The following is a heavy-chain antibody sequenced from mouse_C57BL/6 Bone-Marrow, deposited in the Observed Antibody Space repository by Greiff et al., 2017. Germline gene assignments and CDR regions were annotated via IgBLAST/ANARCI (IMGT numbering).Heavy chain of an antibody. CDR3: ARSWGYSSFAY. D-gene: IGHD2-3*01. J-gene: IGHJ3*01. Sequence: VQLQQSGAELVRPGTSVKMSFKASGYTFTNYRLGWATQRPGHGLEWIGDIYPGGGYPNYNEKFKGKATLTADKSSSTAYMQFSSLTSEDSASYYCARSWGYSSFAYWGQGTLVTVSA. V-gene: IGHV1-63*01. CDR1: GYTFTNYR. CDR2: IYPGGGYP.